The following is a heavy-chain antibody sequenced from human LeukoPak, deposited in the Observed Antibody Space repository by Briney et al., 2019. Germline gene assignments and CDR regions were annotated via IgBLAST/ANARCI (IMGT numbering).Heavy chain of an antibody. Sequence: GGSLRLSCAASGFTFSTSSMNWVRQAPGKWLEWVSYIRGSSTTIYYADSVKRRFTVSRDNAQNSLYLQMTNLRAEDTAVYFCARDSRSHCGTDACYGPYFDYWGQGTLVTVSS. CDR2: IRGSSTTI. J-gene: IGHJ4*02. V-gene: IGHV3-48*01. D-gene: IGHD2-2*01. CDR1: GFTFSTSS. CDR3: ARDSRSHCGTDACYGPYFDY.